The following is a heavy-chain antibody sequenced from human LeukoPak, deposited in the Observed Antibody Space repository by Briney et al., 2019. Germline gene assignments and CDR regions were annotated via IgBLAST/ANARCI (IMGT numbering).Heavy chain of an antibody. D-gene: IGHD2-15*01. CDR1: GYTFSNYG. CDR2: VSGYNGDT. V-gene: IGHV1-18*01. Sequence: GASVKVSCKASGYTFSNYGLSWVRQAPGQGLEWMGWVSGYNGDTNYGQRVQGRVTMTTDTSTSTDYMELRSLRSDDTAVYYCARDRGYCFGGDCYSGPYFYYYMDVWGKGTTVTVSS. CDR3: ARDRGYCFGGDCYSGPYFYYYMDV. J-gene: IGHJ6*03.